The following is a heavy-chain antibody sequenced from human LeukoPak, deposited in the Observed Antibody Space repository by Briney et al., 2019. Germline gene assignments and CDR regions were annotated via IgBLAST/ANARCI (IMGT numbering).Heavy chain of an antibody. V-gene: IGHV3-48*02. CDR2: IRTTAEGAKYA. J-gene: IGHJ4*02. CDR3: ATDQRYAFDY. D-gene: IGHD3-9*01. Sequence: GRSLRLSCATSGLSFTDYPMNWVRQAPGKGLEWISNIRTTAEGAKYAYYADSVKGRVTISRDDGKNTLYLHMNSLRDDDTAVYYCATDQRYAFDYWGQGILVTVSS. CDR1: GLSFTDYP.